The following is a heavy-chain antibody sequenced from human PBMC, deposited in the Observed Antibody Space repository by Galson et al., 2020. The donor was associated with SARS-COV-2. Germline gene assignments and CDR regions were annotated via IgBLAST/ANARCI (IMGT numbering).Heavy chain of an antibody. Sequence: SGPTLVKPTQTLTLTCTFSGFSLSTSGVGVGWIRQPPGKALEWLALIYWDDDKRYSPSLKSRLTITKDTSKNQVVLTMTKRDPVDTATYYGHHGLAGWFWRGPFILWGKGKMAPVS. CDR3: HHGLAGWFWRGPFIL. J-gene: IGHJ3*01. V-gene: IGHV2-5*02. CDR1: GFSLSTSGVG. D-gene: IGHD3-3*01. CDR2: IYWDDDK.